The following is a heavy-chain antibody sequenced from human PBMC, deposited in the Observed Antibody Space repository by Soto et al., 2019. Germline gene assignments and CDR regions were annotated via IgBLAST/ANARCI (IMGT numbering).Heavy chain of an antibody. CDR2: IIPIFGTA. CDR1: GGTFSSYS. V-gene: IGHV1-69*01. J-gene: IGHJ4*02. Sequence: QVQLVQSGAEVKKPGSSVKVSCKASGGTFSSYSINWVRQAPGQGLEWMGEIIPIFGTANYAQRFQGRVTITADESTSTAYMELSSLRSEDTAVYYCARDGGRHSGGIDYWGQGALVTVSS. CDR3: ARDGGRHSGGIDY. D-gene: IGHD1-26*01.